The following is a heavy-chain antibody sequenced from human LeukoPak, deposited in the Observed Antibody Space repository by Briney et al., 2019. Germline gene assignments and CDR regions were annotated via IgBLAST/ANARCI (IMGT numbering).Heavy chain of an antibody. V-gene: IGHV3-23*01. CDR2: ISGSGGST. CDR1: GFTFSSYG. Sequence: AGGSLRLSCAASGFTFSSYGMSWVRQAPGKGLEWVSAISGSGGSTYYADSVKGRFTISRDNSKNTLYLQMNSLRAEDTAVYYCAKDLGRLRLTLDYWGQGTLVTVSS. CDR3: AKDLGRLRLTLDY. D-gene: IGHD5-12*01. J-gene: IGHJ4*02.